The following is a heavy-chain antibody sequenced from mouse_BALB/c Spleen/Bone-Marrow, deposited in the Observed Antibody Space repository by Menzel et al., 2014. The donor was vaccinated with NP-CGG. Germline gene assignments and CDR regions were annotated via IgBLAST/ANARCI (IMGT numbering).Heavy chain of an antibody. Sequence: AQLQQSGAELARPGSSVKMSCQASGYTFTRYTMHWEKQRPGQGLEWIGDINPSSAYTNYNQKLKDKATGPVDKSSSTAYMQLSSLTSEDSAVYYCTIRYYAMDYWGQGTSVTVAS. CDR2: INPSSAYT. J-gene: IGHJ4*01. CDR1: GYTFTRYT. CDR3: TIRYYAMDY. D-gene: IGHD1-1*01. V-gene: IGHV1-4*01.